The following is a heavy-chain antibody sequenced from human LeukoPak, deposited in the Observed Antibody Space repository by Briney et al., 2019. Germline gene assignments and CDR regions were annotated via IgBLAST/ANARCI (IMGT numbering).Heavy chain of an antibody. Sequence: GGSLRLSCVASGFPFSSYGMHWVRQAPGKGLEWVAVIWYDGSNKYYADSVKGRFTISRDNSKNTLYLQMNSLRAEDTAVYYCARDLLYSNYDYYYYGMDVWGQGTTVTVSS. V-gene: IGHV3-33*01. J-gene: IGHJ6*02. CDR1: GFPFSSYG. CDR2: IWYDGSNK. D-gene: IGHD4-11*01. CDR3: ARDLLYSNYDYYYYGMDV.